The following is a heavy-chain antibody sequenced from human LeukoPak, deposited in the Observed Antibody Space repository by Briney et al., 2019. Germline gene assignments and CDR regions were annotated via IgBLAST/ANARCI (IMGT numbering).Heavy chain of an antibody. CDR2: TYHSGST. J-gene: IGHJ6*03. Sequence: PSETLSLTCTVSGGSISSYNWSWIRQSPGKGLEWIGETYHSGSTNYNSSLKSRVTISLDTSKNQFSLKLSSVTAADTAVYYCARGRRIVVVLGATRTHRDYYMDVWGKGTTVTVSS. V-gene: IGHV4-34*01. CDR3: ARGRRIVVVLGATRTHRDYYMDV. CDR1: GGSISSYN. D-gene: IGHD2-15*01.